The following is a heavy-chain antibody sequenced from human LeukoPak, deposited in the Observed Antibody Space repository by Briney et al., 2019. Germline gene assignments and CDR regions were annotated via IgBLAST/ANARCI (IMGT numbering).Heavy chain of an antibody. V-gene: IGHV1-18*01. Sequence: ASVKVSCKASGYTFTSYGISWVRQAPGQGLEWMGWISAYNGNTNYAQKLQGRVTMTTDTSTSTAYMELRSLRSDDTAVYYCARESGPHILTGYSDFDYWGQGTLVTVSS. CDR3: ARESGPHILTGYSDFDY. CDR2: ISAYNGNT. D-gene: IGHD3-9*01. CDR1: GYTFTSYG. J-gene: IGHJ4*02.